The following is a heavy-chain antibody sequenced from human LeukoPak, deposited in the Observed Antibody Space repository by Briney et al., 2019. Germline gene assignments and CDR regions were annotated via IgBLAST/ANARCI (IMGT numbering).Heavy chain of an antibody. CDR3: AKRPSDYGDYVSYFDY. J-gene: IGHJ4*02. D-gene: IGHD4-17*01. Sequence: GGFLRLSCAASGFSFISYGMHWVRQAPGKGLEWVGVISDDGRRKDYADSVKGRSTIYRDNSKDTLYLQMNSLRAEDTAVYYCAKRPSDYGDYVSYFDYWGQGTLVTVSS. V-gene: IGHV3-30*18. CDR1: GFSFISYG. CDR2: ISDDGRRK.